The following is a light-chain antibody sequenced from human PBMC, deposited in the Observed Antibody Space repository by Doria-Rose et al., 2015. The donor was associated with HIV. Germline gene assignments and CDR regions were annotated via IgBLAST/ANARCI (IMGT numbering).Light chain of an antibody. J-gene: IGKJ3*01. CDR2: EVY. CDR1: QSLVNSDGKTY. CDR3: MQTILLPFT. V-gene: IGKV2D-29*02. Sequence: QSPLSLSVTPGQPAPISCRSSQSLVNSDGKTYLYWYLQKPGQSPQLLIYEVYNRFSGVPDRFSGSGSGTDFTLKISRVEPEDFGVYYCMQTILLPFTFGPGTTVDIK.